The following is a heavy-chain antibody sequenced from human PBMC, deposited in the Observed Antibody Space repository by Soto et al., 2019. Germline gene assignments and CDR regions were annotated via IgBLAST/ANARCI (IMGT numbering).Heavy chain of an antibody. V-gene: IGHV4-59*08. Sequence: SETLSLTCAVSGGSISGYYWSWIRLPPGKGLEWIGYIYYSGSTYYNPSLKSRVTISVDTSKNQFSLKLSSVTAADTAVYYCASLSMVRGVLYGMDVWGQGTTVTGSS. CDR3: ASLSMVRGVLYGMDV. CDR1: GGSISGYY. CDR2: IYYSGST. D-gene: IGHD3-10*01. J-gene: IGHJ6*02.